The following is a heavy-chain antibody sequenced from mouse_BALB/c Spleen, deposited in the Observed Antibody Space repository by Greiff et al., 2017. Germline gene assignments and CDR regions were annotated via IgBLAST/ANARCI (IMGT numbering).Heavy chain of an antibody. J-gene: IGHJ3*01. CDR3: AAYYRYDGAY. Sequence: EVKLVESGAELVKPGASVKLSCTASGFNIKDTYMHWVKQRPEQGLEWIGRIDPANGNTKYDPKFQGKATITADTSSNTAYLQLSSLTSEDTAVYYCAAYYRYDGAYWGQGTLVTVSA. V-gene: IGHV14-3*02. CDR1: GFNIKDTY. CDR2: IDPANGNT. D-gene: IGHD2-14*01.